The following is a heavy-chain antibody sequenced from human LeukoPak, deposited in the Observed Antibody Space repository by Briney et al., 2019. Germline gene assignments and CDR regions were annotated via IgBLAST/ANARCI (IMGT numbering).Heavy chain of an antibody. CDR1: GYTCTSYG. D-gene: IGHD2-2*03. CDR3: ARDYGWGSDR. J-gene: IGHJ4*02. Sequence: ASVKVSCKASGYTCTSYGISWVRQARGQGLEWMGWINPNSGGANFARNFRGRVTLARDKSITTAFMELRGLTFDDTAVYYCARDYGWGSDRWGQGTLVTVSS. V-gene: IGHV1-2*02. CDR2: INPNSGGA.